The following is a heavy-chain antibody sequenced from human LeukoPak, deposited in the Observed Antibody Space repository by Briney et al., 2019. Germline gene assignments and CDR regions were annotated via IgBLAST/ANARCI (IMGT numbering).Heavy chain of an antibody. J-gene: IGHJ4*02. CDR1: GGSISNYY. Sequence: SETLSLTCTISGGSISNYYWSWIRQHPGKGLEWIGNIYSSGSTSYNPSLRSRLTISLDTSKNHFSLILDSVTAADTAVYYCARGTGTSYPFWGQGTLVTVSS. V-gene: IGHV4-59*06. D-gene: IGHD3-10*01. CDR3: ARGTGTSYPF. CDR2: IYSSGST.